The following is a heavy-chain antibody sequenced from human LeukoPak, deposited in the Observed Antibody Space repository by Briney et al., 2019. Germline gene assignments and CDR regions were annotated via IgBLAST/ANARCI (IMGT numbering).Heavy chain of an antibody. Sequence: ASVKVSCKASGYTFTSYYMHWVRQGTGQGLEWMGWMNPNSGNTGYAQKFQGRVTMTRNSSISTAYMELSSLRSEDTAVYYCARKSTPSSGWTPFDYWGQGTLVTVSS. CDR2: MNPNSGNT. CDR3: ARKSTPSSGWTPFDY. D-gene: IGHD6-19*01. CDR1: GYTFTSYY. J-gene: IGHJ4*02. V-gene: IGHV1-8*02.